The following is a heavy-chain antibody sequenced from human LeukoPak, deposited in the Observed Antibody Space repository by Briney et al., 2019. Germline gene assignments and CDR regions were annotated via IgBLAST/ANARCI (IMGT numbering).Heavy chain of an antibody. CDR2: IATYNSKT. J-gene: IGHJ5*02. D-gene: IGHD4/OR15-4a*01. Sequence: ASVKVSCKASGYTFSSYGISWVRQAPGQGLEWMGWIATYNSKTKYAEKVQGRVTMTTDTSTTTAYMELRTLRSDDTAVYYCARDMVGLAVDGNWFDPWGQGTLVTVSS. CDR3: ARDMVGLAVDGNWFDP. CDR1: GYTFSSYG. V-gene: IGHV1-18*01.